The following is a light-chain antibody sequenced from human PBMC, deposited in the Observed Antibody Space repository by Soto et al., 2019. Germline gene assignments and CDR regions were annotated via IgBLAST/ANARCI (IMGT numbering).Light chain of an antibody. CDR1: QSISSW. V-gene: IGKV1-12*01. CDR2: AAS. J-gene: IGKJ5*01. Sequence: DIQMTQSPSTLFASVGDTVTITCRASQSISSWLAWYQQKPGKAPKLLIYAASSLQSGVPSRFSGSGSGTDFTLTISSLQPEDVATYYCQQANSFPLTFCQGTRLEIK. CDR3: QQANSFPLT.